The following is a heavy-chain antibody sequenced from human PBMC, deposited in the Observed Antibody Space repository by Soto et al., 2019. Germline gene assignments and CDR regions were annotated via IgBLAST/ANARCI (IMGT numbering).Heavy chain of an antibody. CDR1: GGSFSGYY. J-gene: IGHJ6*02. CDR2: INHSGST. CDR3: AVATTDYYYCGMDV. Sequence: PSETLSLTCAVYGGSFSGYYWSWIRQPPGKGLEWIGEINHSGSTNYNPSLKSRVTISVDTSKNQFSLKLSSVTAADTAVYYCAVATTDYYYCGMDVWGQGTTVTVSS. D-gene: IGHD5-12*01. V-gene: IGHV4-34*01.